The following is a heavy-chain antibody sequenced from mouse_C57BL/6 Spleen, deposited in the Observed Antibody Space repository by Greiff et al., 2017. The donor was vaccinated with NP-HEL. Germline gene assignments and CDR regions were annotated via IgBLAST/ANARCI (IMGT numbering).Heavy chain of an antibody. CDR3: ARSGGYDGEAMDY. CDR2: INPSSGYT. D-gene: IGHD2-2*01. CDR1: GYTFTSYT. J-gene: IGHJ4*01. Sequence: VQLQQSGAELARPGASVKMSCKASGYTFTSYTMHWVKQRPGQGLEWIGYINPSSGYTKYNQKFKDKATLTADKSSSKAYMQLSSLTSEDSAVYYCARSGGYDGEAMDYWGQGTSVTVSS. V-gene: IGHV1-4*01.